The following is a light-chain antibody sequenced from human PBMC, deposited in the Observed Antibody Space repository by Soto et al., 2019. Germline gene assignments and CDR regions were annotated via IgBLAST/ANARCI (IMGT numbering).Light chain of an antibody. J-gene: IGKJ1*01. CDR3: QQYNNLPPT. CDR2: SSS. V-gene: IGKV3-15*01. Sequence: DIEMTQSPPILSVSPGEGATLSCRASQSISTNLAWYQHIPGQAPRLLIVSSSRRPTHVPARFSGRGSGTDFTITISSLQSADSAFYDWQQYNNLPPTFGQGTKV. CDR1: QSISTN.